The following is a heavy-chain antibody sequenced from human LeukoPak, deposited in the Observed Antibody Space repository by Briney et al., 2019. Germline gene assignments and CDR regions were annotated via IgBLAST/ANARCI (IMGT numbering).Heavy chain of an antibody. V-gene: IGHV3-15*07. D-gene: IGHD6-19*01. CDR3: TTDSIAVTGTAN. Sequence: SGGSLRLSYAASGFTFSNAWMNWVRQAPGKGLEWVGRIKTKTDGGTTDYAAPVKGRLTISRDDSKNTLYLQMSSLRTEDTAVYYCTTDSIAVTGTANWGQGTLVTVSS. CDR2: IKTKTDGGTT. J-gene: IGHJ4*02. CDR1: GFTFSNAW.